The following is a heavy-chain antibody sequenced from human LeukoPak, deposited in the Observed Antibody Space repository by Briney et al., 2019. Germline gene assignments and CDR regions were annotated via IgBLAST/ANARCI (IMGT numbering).Heavy chain of an antibody. J-gene: IGHJ4*02. CDR1: EFTFSSYS. V-gene: IGHV3-21*05. Sequence: GGSLRLSCAASEFTFSSYSMNWVRQAPGKGLEWVSYITNSGNSKSYADSVKGRFIISRDNAKNSLFLQMNSLRAEDTAVYYCARDLIAGATRDYWGQGTLVTVSS. CDR3: ARDLIAGATRDY. D-gene: IGHD1-26*01. CDR2: ITNSGNSK.